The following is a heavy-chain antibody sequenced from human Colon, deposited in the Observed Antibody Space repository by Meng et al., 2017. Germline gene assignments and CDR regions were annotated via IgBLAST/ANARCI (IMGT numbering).Heavy chain of an antibody. V-gene: IGHV4-30-4*01. D-gene: IGHD2-2*01. J-gene: IGHJ4*02. CDR3: ARNPVIPDARTFDF. CDR1: GGSINSADYY. CDR2: IHSSGNT. Sequence: QVHLQGSGPGVVKPSQTLSLTFTISGGSINSADYYWKWIRQSQGKGLEWLGYIHSSGNTYYTPSLKSRLTMSLDTSKNQFSLRLTSVTAADTAVYYCARNPVIPDARTFDFWGQGALVTVSS.